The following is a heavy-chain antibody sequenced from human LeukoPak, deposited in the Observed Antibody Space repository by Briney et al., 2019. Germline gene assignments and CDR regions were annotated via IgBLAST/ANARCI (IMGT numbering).Heavy chain of an antibody. D-gene: IGHD4-17*01. J-gene: IGHJ4*02. V-gene: IGHV3-21*01. Sequence: GGSLRLSCAASGFTFSSYSMNWVRQAPGKGLEWVSSISSSSTYIYYADSVKGRFTISRDNPKHPLYLQTNSLRAEHTAVYYCARPTYGDYEPFFDYWGQGTLVTVSS. CDR1: GFTFSSYS. CDR2: ISSSSTYI. CDR3: ARPTYGDYEPFFDY.